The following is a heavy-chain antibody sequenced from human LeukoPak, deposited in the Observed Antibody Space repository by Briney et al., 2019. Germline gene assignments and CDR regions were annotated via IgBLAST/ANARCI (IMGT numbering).Heavy chain of an antibody. Sequence: GGSLRLSCAVSGFTFSSYWMYWVRQAPGKGLVWVSRLSGGGDYTNYEDSVKGRFTISRDNAKNSLSLQMNSLRDEDTAVYYCARDPGGSTAVAVWYFDLWGRGSLVTVSS. V-gene: IGHV3-74*01. CDR1: GFTFSSYW. CDR3: ARDPGGSTAVAVWYFDL. D-gene: IGHD6-19*01. J-gene: IGHJ2*01. CDR2: LSGGGDYT.